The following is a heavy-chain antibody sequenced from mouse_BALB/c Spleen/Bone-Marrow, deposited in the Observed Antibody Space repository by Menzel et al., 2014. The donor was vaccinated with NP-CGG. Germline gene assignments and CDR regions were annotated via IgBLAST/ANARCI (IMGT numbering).Heavy chain of an antibody. V-gene: IGHV1S81*02. CDR3: ARRTTAVVATDY. D-gene: IGHD1-1*01. CDR2: INPSNGRT. Sequence: VQLQQSGAELVKPGASVKLSCKASGYTFXSYWMRWVKQRPGQGLEWIGEINPSNGRTNYNEKFKSKATLTVDKSSSTAYMQLSSLTSEDSAVYYCARRTTAVVATDYWGQGTTLTVSS. CDR1: GYTFXSYW. J-gene: IGHJ2*01.